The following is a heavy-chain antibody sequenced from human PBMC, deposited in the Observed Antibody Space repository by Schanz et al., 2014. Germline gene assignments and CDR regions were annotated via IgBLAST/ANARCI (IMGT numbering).Heavy chain of an antibody. J-gene: IGHJ4*02. CDR3: ARDGGSSGSYSLDY. CDR1: GGFFSSYA. Sequence: QVQLVQSGAEVKKAGPSGKVSCRASGGFFSSYAISWGRQPPGQGLEWMGRIIPILAIANYAQKFQGRVTITADKSTNTAYMELNSLRSEDTAVYYCARDGGSSGSYSLDYWGQGTLVTVSS. CDR2: IIPILAIA. V-gene: IGHV1-69*04. D-gene: IGHD1-26*01.